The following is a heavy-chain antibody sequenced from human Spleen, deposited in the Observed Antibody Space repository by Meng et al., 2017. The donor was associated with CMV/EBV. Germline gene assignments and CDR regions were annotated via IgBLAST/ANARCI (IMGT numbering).Heavy chain of an antibody. CDR1: GYSISSSNW. V-gene: IGHV4-28*03. CDR2: IYYSGST. CDR3: ARGELLWDY. D-gene: IGHD2-2*01. J-gene: IGHJ4*02. Sequence: GQRQGSGPGLVNSSDTLSLPCAVSGYSISSSNWWGWIRQPPGKGLEWIGYIYYSGSTYYNPSLKSRVTISVDTSKNQFSLKLSSVTAADTAVYFCARGELLWDYWGQGTLVTVSS.